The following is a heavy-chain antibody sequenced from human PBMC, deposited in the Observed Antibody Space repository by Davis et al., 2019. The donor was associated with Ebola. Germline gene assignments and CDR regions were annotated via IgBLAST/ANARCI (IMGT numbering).Heavy chain of an antibody. CDR1: GFTFRTYA. D-gene: IGHD1-26*01. Sequence: GGSLRLSCAASGFTFRTYAITWVRQAPGKGLQWVSTIRGPAGRTYYADSVKGRFTISGDISKNTVYLQMNRLRVEDTAMYYCARSPEWEGYYQPWGQGTLVTVSS. V-gene: IGHV3-23*01. J-gene: IGHJ1*01. CDR2: IRGPAGRT. CDR3: ARSPEWEGYYQP.